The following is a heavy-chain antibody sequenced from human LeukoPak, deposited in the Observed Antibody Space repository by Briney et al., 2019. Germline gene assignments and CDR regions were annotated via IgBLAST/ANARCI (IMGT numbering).Heavy chain of an antibody. CDR3: ARGIAAAGPSYFDY. Sequence: SETLSLTCTVSGGSISSYYWSWIRQPPGKGLEWIGYIYYSGSTNYNPSLKSRVTISVDTSKNQFSLKLSSVTAANTAVYYCARGIAAAGPSYFDYWGQGTLVTVSS. CDR1: GGSISSYY. V-gene: IGHV4-59*01. D-gene: IGHD6-13*01. J-gene: IGHJ4*02. CDR2: IYYSGST.